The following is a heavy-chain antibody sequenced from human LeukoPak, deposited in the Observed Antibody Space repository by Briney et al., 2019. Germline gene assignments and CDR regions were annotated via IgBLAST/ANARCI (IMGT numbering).Heavy chain of an antibody. D-gene: IGHD3-22*01. J-gene: IGHJ4*02. V-gene: IGHV3-30*02. CDR2: IRYDGSNK. CDR1: GFTFSSYG. Sequence: GGSLRLSCAASGFTFSSYGMHWVRQAPGKGLEWVAFIRYDGSNKYYADSVKGRFTISRDNSKNTLYLQMNSLRAEDTAVYYCAKDQYYYDSSGYTHYFDYWGQGTLVTVSP. CDR3: AKDQYYYDSSGYTHYFDY.